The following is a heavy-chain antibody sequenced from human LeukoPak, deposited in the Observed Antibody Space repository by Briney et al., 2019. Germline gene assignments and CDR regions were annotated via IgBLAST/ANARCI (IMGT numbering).Heavy chain of an antibody. CDR2: IKQDESKR. D-gene: IGHD2-2*01. CDR3: AREASLYCSGNDCYWAFDR. Sequence: GGSLRLSCVASGFTFSNYWMSWVRQAPGKGLEWVANIKQDESKRYYVDSVKGRFTISRDNAKNSLYLQINSLRAEDTAVYYCAREASLYCSGNDCYWAFDRWGQGTLVTVSS. J-gene: IGHJ5*02. CDR1: GFTFSNYW. V-gene: IGHV3-7*01.